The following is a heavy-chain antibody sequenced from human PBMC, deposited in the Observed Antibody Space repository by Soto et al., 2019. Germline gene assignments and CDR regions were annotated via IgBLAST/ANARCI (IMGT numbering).Heavy chain of an antibody. J-gene: IGHJ4*02. V-gene: IGHV3-11*05. CDR3: VRDLGLSSSNYFDF. D-gene: IGHD3-10*01. CDR1: GFTFTDYY. Sequence: QVQLVESGGDLVKPGGSLRLSCAASGFTFTDYYMSWLRQAPGQGLQWLSYISGSTDYLNYADSVKGRFTISRDNAKNLLYLQMTSLRADDTAVYYCVRDLGLSSSNYFDFWGQGTLVTVSS. CDR2: ISGSTDYL.